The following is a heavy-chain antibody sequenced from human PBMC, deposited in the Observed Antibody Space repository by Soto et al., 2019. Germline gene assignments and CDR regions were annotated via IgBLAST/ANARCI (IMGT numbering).Heavy chain of an antibody. CDR3: ARDSRIFRVVITQGGAFDI. D-gene: IGHD3-3*02. CDR1: GGSISSGGYY. Sequence: QVQLQESGPGLVKPSQTLSLTCTVSGGSISSGGYYWSWIRQHPGKGLEWIGYIYYSGSTYYNPSLKSRVTISVDTSKNQFSLKLSSVTAADTAVYYCARDSRIFRVVITQGGAFDIWGQGTMVTVSS. V-gene: IGHV4-31*03. J-gene: IGHJ3*02. CDR2: IYYSGST.